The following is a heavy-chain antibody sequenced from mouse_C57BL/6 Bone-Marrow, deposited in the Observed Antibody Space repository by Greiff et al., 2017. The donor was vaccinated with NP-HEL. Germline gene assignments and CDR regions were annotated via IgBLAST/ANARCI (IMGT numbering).Heavy chain of an antibody. CDR3: ARSPYYGNNGMDY. CDR1: GYTFTSYG. V-gene: IGHV1-81*01. J-gene: IGHJ4*01. D-gene: IGHD2-10*01. CDR2: IYPRSGNT. Sequence: QVQLQQSGAELARPGASVKLSCKSSGYTFTSYGISWVKQRTGQGLEWIGEIYPRSGNTYYNEKFKGKATLTADKSSSTAYMELRSLTSEDSAVYFCARSPYYGNNGMDYWGQGTSVTVSS.